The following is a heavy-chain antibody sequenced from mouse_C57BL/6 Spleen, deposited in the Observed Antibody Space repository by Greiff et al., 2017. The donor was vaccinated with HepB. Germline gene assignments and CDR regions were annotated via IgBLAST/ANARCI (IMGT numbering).Heavy chain of an antibody. V-gene: IGHV1-61*01. J-gene: IGHJ3*01. CDR1: GYTFTSYW. Sequence: QVQLKQPGAELVRPGSSVKLSCKASGYTFTSYWMDWVKQRPGQGLEWIGNIYPSDSETHYNQKFKDKATLTVDKSSSTAYMQLSSLTSEDSAVYYCARQANWDERFAYWGQGTLVTVSA. D-gene: IGHD4-1*01. CDR2: IYPSDSET. CDR3: ARQANWDERFAY.